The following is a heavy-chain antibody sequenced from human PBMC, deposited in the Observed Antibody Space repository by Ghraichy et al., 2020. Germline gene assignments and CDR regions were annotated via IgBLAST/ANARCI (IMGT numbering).Heavy chain of an antibody. V-gene: IGHV3-23*01. CDR1: GFTLRNYA. D-gene: IGHD3-10*01. Sequence: GGSLRLSCAASGFTLRNYAMTWVRQAPGKGLEWVSSISASGGSTYYAESVKGRFSISRDNSKKTLYLQMNSLRAEDTAIYYCAKEGGRLGEGAFDVWGQGTKVTVSS. CDR2: ISASGGST. CDR3: AKEGGRLGEGAFDV. J-gene: IGHJ3*01.